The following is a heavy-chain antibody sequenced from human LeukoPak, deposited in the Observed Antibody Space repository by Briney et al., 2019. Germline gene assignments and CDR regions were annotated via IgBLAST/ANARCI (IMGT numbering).Heavy chain of an antibody. J-gene: IGHJ3*02. Sequence: GGSLRLSCAASGFTVSSNYMSWVRQAPGKGLEWVSVIYSGGSTYYADSVKGRFTISRDNAKNSPYLQMNSLRAEDTAVYYCARDSSRIAAAGTDAFDIWGQGTMVTVSS. CDR1: GFTVSSNY. CDR2: IYSGGST. CDR3: ARDSSRIAAAGTDAFDI. D-gene: IGHD6-13*01. V-gene: IGHV3-53*01.